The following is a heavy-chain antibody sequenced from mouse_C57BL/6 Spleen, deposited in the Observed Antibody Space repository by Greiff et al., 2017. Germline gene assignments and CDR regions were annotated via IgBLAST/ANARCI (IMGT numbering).Heavy chain of an antibody. CDR3: ARDRDYDYAFAY. D-gene: IGHD2-4*01. J-gene: IGHJ3*01. Sequence: EVHLVESGGGLVKPGGSLKLSCAASGFTFSSYAMSWVRQTPEKRLEWVATISDGGSYTYYPDNVKGRFTISRDNAKTNLYLQMSHLKSEDTAMYYCARDRDYDYAFAYWGQGTLVTVST. CDR1: GFTFSSYA. CDR2: ISDGGSYT. V-gene: IGHV5-4*01.